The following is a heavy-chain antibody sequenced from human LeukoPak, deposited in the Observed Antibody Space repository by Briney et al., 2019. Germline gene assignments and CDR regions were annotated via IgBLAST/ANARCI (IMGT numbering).Heavy chain of an antibody. J-gene: IGHJ4*02. D-gene: IGHD6-13*01. V-gene: IGHV3-21*01. CDR3: ARGQEQPDY. CDR2: ISSGGSYI. Sequence: GGSLSLSCAASGFTFSSYSMNWVRQAPGKGLEWVSSISSGGSYIYYADSMKGRFIISRDNAKKSLFLQMNSLRAEDTAVYYCARGQEQPDYWGQGTLVTVSS. CDR1: GFTFSSYS.